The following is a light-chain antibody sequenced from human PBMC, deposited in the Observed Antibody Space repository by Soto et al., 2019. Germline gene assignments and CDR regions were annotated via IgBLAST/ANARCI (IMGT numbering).Light chain of an antibody. CDR1: QSVSSN. V-gene: IGKV3-15*01. Sequence: EIVMTQSPATLSVSPGERATLSCRASQSVSSNLAWYQQKPGQAPRLLIYGASTRATAIPARFSGSGSGTEFTLTISSLQSEDFAVYYCQQYGSLYTFGQGTKLEIK. CDR2: GAS. CDR3: QQYGSLYT. J-gene: IGKJ2*01.